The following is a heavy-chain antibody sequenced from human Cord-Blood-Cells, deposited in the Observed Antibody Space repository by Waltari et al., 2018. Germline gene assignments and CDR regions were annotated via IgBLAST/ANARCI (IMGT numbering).Heavy chain of an antibody. CDR3: ARDQLGDGDAFDI. D-gene: IGHD3-10*01. J-gene: IGHJ3*02. Sequence: QVQLQESGPGLVKPSQTLSLTCTVSGGSISSGDYYWSWIRQPPGKGLEWIGYIYYSGSTYYSPSLKSRVTISVDTSKNQFSLKLSSVTAADTVVYYCARDQLGDGDAFDIWGQGTMVTVSS. V-gene: IGHV4-30-4*08. CDR1: GGSISSGDYY. CDR2: IYYSGST.